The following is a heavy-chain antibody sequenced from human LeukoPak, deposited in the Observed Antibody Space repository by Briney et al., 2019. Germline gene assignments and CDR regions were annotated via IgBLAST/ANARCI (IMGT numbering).Heavy chain of an antibody. J-gene: IGHJ5*02. Sequence: SETLSLTCAVYGGSFSGYYWSWIRQPPGKGLEWIGYIYYSGSTNYNPSLKSRVTISVDTSKNQFSLKLSSVTAADTAVYYCARGGLLWFGTQGGWFDPWGQGTLVTVSS. D-gene: IGHD3-10*01. CDR2: IYYSGST. V-gene: IGHV4-59*01. CDR3: ARGGLLWFGTQGGWFDP. CDR1: GGSFSGYY.